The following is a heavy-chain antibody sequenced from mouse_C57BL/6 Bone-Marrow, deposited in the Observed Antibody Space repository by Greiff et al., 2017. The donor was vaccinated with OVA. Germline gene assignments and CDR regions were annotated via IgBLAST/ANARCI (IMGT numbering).Heavy chain of an antibody. CDR2: IDPETGGT. Sequence: QVQLQQSGAELVRPGASVTLSCKASGYTFTDYEMHWVKQTPVHGLEWIGAIDPETGGTAYNQKFKGKAILTADKSSSTAYMELRSLTSEDSAVYYCTRGYSHYYAMDYWGQGTSVTVSS. CDR3: TRGYSHYYAMDY. CDR1: GYTFTDYE. D-gene: IGHD2-12*01. J-gene: IGHJ4*01. V-gene: IGHV1-15*01.